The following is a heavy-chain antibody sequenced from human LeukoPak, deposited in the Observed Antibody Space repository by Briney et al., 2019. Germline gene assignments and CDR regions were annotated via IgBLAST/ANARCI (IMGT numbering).Heavy chain of an antibody. CDR3: ARNFYCGGDCAISYFDY. V-gene: IGHV3-48*01. CDR2: ISSSSNKV. Sequence: GGSLRLSCAASGFAISDYSMNWVRQVPGKGLEWVSYISSSSNKVYYADSAKGRFTISRDNAKNSLFLQMNSLRADDTAVYYCARNFYCGGDCAISYFDYWGQGTLVTVSS. D-gene: IGHD2-21*02. J-gene: IGHJ4*02. CDR1: GFAISDYS.